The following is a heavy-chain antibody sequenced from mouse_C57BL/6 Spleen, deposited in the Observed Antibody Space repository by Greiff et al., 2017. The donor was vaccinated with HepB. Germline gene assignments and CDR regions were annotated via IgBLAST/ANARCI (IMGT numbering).Heavy chain of an antibody. CDR1: GFTFTDYY. J-gene: IGHJ4*01. V-gene: IGHV7-3*01. CDR2: IRNKANGYTT. Sequence: EVQRVESGGGLVQPGGSLSLSCAASGFTFTDYYMSWVRQPPGKALEWLGFIRNKANGYTTEYSASVKGRFTISRDNSQSILYLQKNALRAEDSATYYCARMGIYYDYDGAMDYWGQGTSVTVSS. CDR3: ARMGIYYDYDGAMDY. D-gene: IGHD2-4*01.